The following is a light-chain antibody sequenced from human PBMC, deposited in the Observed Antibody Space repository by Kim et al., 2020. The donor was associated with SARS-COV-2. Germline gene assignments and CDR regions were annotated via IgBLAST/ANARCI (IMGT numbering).Light chain of an antibody. CDR2: GTS. CDR1: QSVTSSY. J-gene: IGKJ1*01. CDR3: QQYGTSPWT. Sequence: SPGERAPLSCRTSQSVTSSYLTWYQKKPGQAPRLLIYGTSRRATGISDRFSGSGSGTEFTLTISRLEPEDFAVYYCQQYGTSPWTFGQGTKVDIK. V-gene: IGKV3-20*01.